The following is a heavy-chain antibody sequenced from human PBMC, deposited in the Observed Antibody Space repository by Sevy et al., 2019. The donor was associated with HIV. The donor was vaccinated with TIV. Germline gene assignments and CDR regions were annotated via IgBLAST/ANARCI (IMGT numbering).Heavy chain of an antibody. D-gene: IGHD3-22*01. V-gene: IGHV1-18*01. J-gene: IGHJ4*02. CDR2: ISTYNGNT. CDR3: ASDPRTFSFDSSGYGHDY. Sequence: ASVKVSCKASGYTFISYGISWVRQAPGQGLEWMGWISTYNGNTNYAQKFQGRVTMTTDTSTSTVYMELRSLRSDDAAMYYCASDPRTFSFDSSGYGHDYWGQGTLVTVSS. CDR1: GYTFISYG.